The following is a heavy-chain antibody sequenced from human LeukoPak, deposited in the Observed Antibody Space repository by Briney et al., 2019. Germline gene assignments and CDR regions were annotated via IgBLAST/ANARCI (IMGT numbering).Heavy chain of an antibody. D-gene: IGHD6-19*01. Sequence: WETPSLTCGVYGGHFSGYYWSWIRQRPGKGLEWIGEINHSGSTNYNPSLKSRVAISIDSSKNQFSLKLISVTAADTAVYYCARATISSGVDYWGQGTLVTVSS. J-gene: IGHJ4*02. CDR2: INHSGST. CDR3: ARATISSGVDY. V-gene: IGHV4-34*01. CDR1: GGHFSGYY.